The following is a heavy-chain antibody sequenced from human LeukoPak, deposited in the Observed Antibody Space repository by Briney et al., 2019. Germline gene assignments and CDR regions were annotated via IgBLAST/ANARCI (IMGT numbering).Heavy chain of an antibody. D-gene: IGHD6-13*01. V-gene: IGHV1-24*01. CDR1: VYTLTELS. CDR3: AANRLRIAAAADNWFDP. J-gene: IGHJ5*02. Sequence: GASVTVSFKFSVYTLTELSMHWVRQAPGKGREWMGGFDPEDGETIYAQKFQGRVTMTEDTSTDTAYMELSSLRSEDTAVYYCAANRLRIAAAADNWFDPWGQGTLVTVSS. CDR2: FDPEDGET.